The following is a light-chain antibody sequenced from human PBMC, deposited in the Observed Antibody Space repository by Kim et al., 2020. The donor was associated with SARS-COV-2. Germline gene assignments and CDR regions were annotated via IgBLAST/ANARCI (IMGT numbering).Light chain of an antibody. CDR3: QSYDSSLSGSWV. V-gene: IGLV1-40*01. CDR1: RSNIGAGYD. CDR2: GNT. Sequence: VTISCTGSRSNIGAGYDVHWYQHLPGTAPKLLIYGNTNWPSGVPDRFSGFKSGTSASLAITGLQAEDEADYYCQSYDSSLSGSWVFGGGTQLTVL. J-gene: IGLJ3*02.